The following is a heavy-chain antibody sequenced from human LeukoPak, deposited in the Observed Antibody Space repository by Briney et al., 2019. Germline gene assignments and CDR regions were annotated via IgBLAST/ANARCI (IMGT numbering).Heavy chain of an antibody. D-gene: IGHD2-8*01. Sequence: ASVKVSCKASGDTFTSYYMHWVRQAPGQGLEWMGIINPSGGNTTYAQKFQGRVTMTRDTSTTTVYMELSSLRSEDTAVYYCARLSGVRTYYYYGMDVWGQGTTVTVSS. CDR2: INPSGGNT. J-gene: IGHJ6*02. CDR3: ARLSGVRTYYYYGMDV. V-gene: IGHV1-46*01. CDR1: GDTFTSYY.